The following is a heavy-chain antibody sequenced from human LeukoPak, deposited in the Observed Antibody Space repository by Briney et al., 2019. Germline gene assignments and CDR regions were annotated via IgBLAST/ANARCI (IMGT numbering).Heavy chain of an antibody. CDR3: ARHGGSLGYFDY. Sequence: SKTLSLTCTVSGGSISAYYWSWIRQTPGKGLKWIGYVHDSGTTNYNPSLKGRVTISSDTSKNQFSLNLRSVSAADTATYYCARHGGSLGYFDYWGHGTLVTVSS. D-gene: IGHD1-26*01. CDR2: VHDSGTT. CDR1: GGSISAYY. V-gene: IGHV4-59*08. J-gene: IGHJ4*01.